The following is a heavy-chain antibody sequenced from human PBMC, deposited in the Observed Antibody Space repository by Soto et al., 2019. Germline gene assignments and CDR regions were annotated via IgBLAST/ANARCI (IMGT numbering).Heavy chain of an antibody. CDR1: GGTFSNYA. J-gene: IGHJ6*02. D-gene: IGHD2-2*01. V-gene: IGHV1-69*01. CDR2: IMPIFGSA. CDR3: AGYCSSSSCYMDV. Sequence: VKVSCKASGGTFSNYAISWVRHAPGQRLEWMGGIMPIFGSANYAQKFQGRVTITPDESTSTAYMELSSLRSDNTAVYYCAGYCSSSSCYMDVGDQGTTVTVSS.